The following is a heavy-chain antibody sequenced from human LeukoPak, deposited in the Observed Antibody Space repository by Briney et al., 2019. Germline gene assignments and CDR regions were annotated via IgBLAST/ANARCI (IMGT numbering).Heavy chain of an antibody. D-gene: IGHD6-19*01. V-gene: IGHV3-23*01. CDR1: GFTFSFYT. CDR2: LSGSGGST. Sequence: PGGSLRLSCAASGFTFSFYTMSWVRQAPGKGLEWVSGLSGSGGSTYYSDSVKGRFTISRDNSKNTLYLQIDFLTAEDTAVYYCARSPVAGPPNYFDYWGQGILVTVSS. CDR3: ARSPVAGPPNYFDY. J-gene: IGHJ4*02.